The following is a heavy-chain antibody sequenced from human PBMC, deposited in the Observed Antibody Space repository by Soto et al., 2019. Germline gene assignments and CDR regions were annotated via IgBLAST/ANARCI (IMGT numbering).Heavy chain of an antibody. CDR2: IWYDGSNK. D-gene: IGHD6-19*01. CDR1: GFTFSIYG. J-gene: IGHJ4*02. V-gene: IGHV3-33*01. Sequence: GGSLRLSCAASGFTFSIYGMHWVRQAPGKGLEWVAVIWYDGSNKYYADSVKGRFSISRDNSKNTLYLQMNSLRAEDTAVYYCARGQQWLVQYYFDHWGQGTLVTVSS. CDR3: ARGQQWLVQYYFDH.